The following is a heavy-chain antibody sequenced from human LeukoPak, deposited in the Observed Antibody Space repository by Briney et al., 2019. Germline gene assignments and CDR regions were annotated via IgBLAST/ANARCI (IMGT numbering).Heavy chain of an antibody. CDR1: GGSISSYY. CDR2: IYYSGST. D-gene: IGHD2-15*01. J-gene: IGHJ4*02. Sequence: SETLSLTCTVSGGSISSYYWSWIRQSPGKGLEWIGCIYYSGSTDYNPSLKSRVTISVDTSKNQFSLKLTSVTAADTAVYYCARADCSGGSCYTGGFDYWGQGTLVTVSS. CDR3: ARADCSGGSCYTGGFDY. V-gene: IGHV4-59*01.